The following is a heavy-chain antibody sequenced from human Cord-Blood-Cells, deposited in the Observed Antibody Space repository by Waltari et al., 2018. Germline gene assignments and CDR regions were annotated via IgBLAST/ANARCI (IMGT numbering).Heavy chain of an antibody. D-gene: IGHD1-1*01. CDR3: ARGKGNAFDI. V-gene: IGHV4-34*01. CDR2: INHSGST. CDR1: GGSSSGSY. J-gene: IGHJ3*02. Sequence: QVQLQQWGAGLLKPPETLSPTCAVYGGSSSGSYRSWIRQPPGKGLEWIGEINHSGSTNYNPSLKSRVTISVDTSKNQFSLKLSSVAAADTAVYYCARGKGNAFDIWGRGTMVTVSS.